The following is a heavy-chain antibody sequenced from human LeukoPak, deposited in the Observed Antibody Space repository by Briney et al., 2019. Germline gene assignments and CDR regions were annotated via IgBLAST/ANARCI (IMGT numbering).Heavy chain of an antibody. Sequence: ASVKVSCKASGGTFSNYAISWVRQAPGQGLEWMGWISAYNGNTNYAQKLQGRVTMTTDTSTSTAYMELRSLRSDDTAVYYCARGTYDILTGYGFDPWGQGTLVTVSS. D-gene: IGHD3-9*01. J-gene: IGHJ5*02. CDR2: ISAYNGNT. CDR1: GGTFSNYA. V-gene: IGHV1-18*01. CDR3: ARGTYDILTGYGFDP.